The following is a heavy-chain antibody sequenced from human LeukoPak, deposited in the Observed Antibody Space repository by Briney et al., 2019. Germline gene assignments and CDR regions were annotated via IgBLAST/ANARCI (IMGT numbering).Heavy chain of an antibody. Sequence: PGGSLRPSCAASEFTFSSYAMSWVRQAPGKGLEWVSVISGSGGSTYYADSVKGRFTISRDNSKNTLYLQMNSLRAEDTAVYYCAKIPPTYGSGTNFDYWGQGTLVTVSS. J-gene: IGHJ4*02. CDR3: AKIPPTYGSGTNFDY. D-gene: IGHD3-10*01. CDR1: EFTFSSYA. V-gene: IGHV3-23*01. CDR2: ISGSGGST.